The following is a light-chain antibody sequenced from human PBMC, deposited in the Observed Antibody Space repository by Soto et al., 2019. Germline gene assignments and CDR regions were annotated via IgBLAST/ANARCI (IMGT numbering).Light chain of an antibody. CDR2: GAS. V-gene: IGKV3-20*01. J-gene: IGKJ1*01. Sequence: EIVLTQSPGTLSLSPGERATLSCRASQSVSSNYLAWDQQKPSQAPRLLVYGASSRATGIPDRFSGSGSGTDFTLTISRLEPADFAVYSCQQSGSSPREFGQGTEVEIK. CDR3: QQSGSSPRE. CDR1: QSVSSNY.